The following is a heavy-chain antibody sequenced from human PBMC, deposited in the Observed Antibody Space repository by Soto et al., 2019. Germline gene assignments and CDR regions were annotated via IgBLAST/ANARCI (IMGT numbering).Heavy chain of an antibody. Sequence: QVQLQESGPGLVKPSQTLSLTCTVSGGSISSGDYYWSWIRQPPGKGLEWIGYISYSGSTYYNPSLKRRVTISVDTFKNQFSLKLSSVTAADTAVYYCARAAYRYGYREDEWGQGTLVTVSS. CDR3: ARAAYRYGYREDE. CDR1: GGSISSGDYY. CDR2: ISYSGST. D-gene: IGHD5-18*01. V-gene: IGHV4-30-4*01. J-gene: IGHJ4*02.